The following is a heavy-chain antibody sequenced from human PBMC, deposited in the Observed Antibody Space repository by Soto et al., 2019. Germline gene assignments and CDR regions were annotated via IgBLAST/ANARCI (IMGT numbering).Heavy chain of an antibody. J-gene: IGHJ2*01. D-gene: IGHD6-19*01. CDR3: AQTLGSAVAGPGRFDL. Sequence: QVQLVQSGAEVKKYGSSVKVSCKASGGTFSKYAISWVRQAPGQGLEWMGGIVPMFGTANYAQNFQGRVTITADESTSTAYMELSSLRSEDTAVYYCAQTLGSAVAGPGRFDLWGRGPLVTVSS. CDR2: IVPMFGTA. CDR1: GGTFSKYA. V-gene: IGHV1-69*12.